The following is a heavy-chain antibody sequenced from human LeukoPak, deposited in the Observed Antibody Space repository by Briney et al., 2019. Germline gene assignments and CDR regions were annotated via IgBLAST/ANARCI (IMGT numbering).Heavy chain of an antibody. J-gene: IGHJ3*02. V-gene: IGHV3-48*03. CDR2: ISGRGGTI. CDR1: GFTFSAYE. CDR3: ARDSYGGIDAFDI. D-gene: IGHD4-23*01. Sequence: PGGSLRLSCAASGFTFSAYEMDWVRQAPGKGLEWVSYISGRGGTIYYADSVRGRFTISRDNAKNSLYLQMNSLRAEDTAVYYCARDSYGGIDAFDIWGQGTMVTVSS.